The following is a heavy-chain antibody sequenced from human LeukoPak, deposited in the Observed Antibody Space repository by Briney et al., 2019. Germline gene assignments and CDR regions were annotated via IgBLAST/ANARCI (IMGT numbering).Heavy chain of an antibody. V-gene: IGHV4-59*08. CDR2: IYYSGST. Sequence: PSETLSLTCTVSGGSISGYYWSWIRQPPGKGLEWIGYIYYSGSTNYNPSLKSRVTISVDTSKNQFSIKLHAAAAADTAVYYRARLVATQHLDYWGQGTLVTVSS. CDR3: ARLVATQHLDY. J-gene: IGHJ4*02. CDR1: GGSISGYY. D-gene: IGHD5-12*01.